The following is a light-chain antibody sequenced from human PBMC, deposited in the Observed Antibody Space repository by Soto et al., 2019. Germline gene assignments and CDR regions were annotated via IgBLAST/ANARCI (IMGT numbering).Light chain of an antibody. J-gene: IGLJ3*02. Sequence: QSALTQPASVSGSPGQSITISCTGTSSDVGSYNLVSWYQHHPGKAPKFIIYEDNKRPSGVSNRFSGSKSGNTASLTISGLQADDEADYYCCSYTSSSIRVFGGGTKLTVL. CDR2: EDN. CDR3: CSYTSSSIRV. V-gene: IGLV2-14*02. CDR1: SSDVGSYNL.